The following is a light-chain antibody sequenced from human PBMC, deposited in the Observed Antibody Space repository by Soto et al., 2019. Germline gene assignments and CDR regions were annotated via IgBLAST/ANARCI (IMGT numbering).Light chain of an antibody. Sequence: DIQMTQSPSSLSASVGDRVTITCRASHDISRYLAWFQQKPGEAPKALIYAASSLRSGVPSKFSGTGAGTDFTLTINSLQPAEFATYFCQQYHRRPYSFGQGTRLDIK. CDR2: AAS. J-gene: IGKJ2*03. V-gene: IGKV1-16*02. CDR3: QQYHRRPYS. CDR1: HDISRY.